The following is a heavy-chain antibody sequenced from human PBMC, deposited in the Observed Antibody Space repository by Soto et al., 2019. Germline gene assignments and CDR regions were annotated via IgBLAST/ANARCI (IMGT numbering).Heavy chain of an antibody. D-gene: IGHD3-16*02. CDR2: IYHSGST. Sequence: LSLTFTVSGGSISSYYWSWIRQPPGKGLEWIGYIYHSGSTNYNPSLKSRVTISVDTSKNQFSLKLSSVTAADTAVYYCARNYADDYIWGSYRDAFDIWGQGTMVTVSS. V-gene: IGHV4-59*08. J-gene: IGHJ3*02. CDR1: GGSISSYY. CDR3: ARNYADDYIWGSYRDAFDI.